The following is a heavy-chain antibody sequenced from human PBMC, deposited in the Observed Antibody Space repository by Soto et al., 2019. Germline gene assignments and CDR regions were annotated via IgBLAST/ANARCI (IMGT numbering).Heavy chain of an antibody. Sequence: GGSLRLSCAASGFTFSSYAMSWVRQAPGKGLEWVSAISGSGGSTYYADSVKGRFTISRDNAKNSLYLQVNSLRAEDTAVYYCARDFDSSGYYGPVGAFDIWGQGTMVTVSS. CDR1: GFTFSSYA. J-gene: IGHJ3*02. CDR2: ISGSGGST. D-gene: IGHD3-22*01. CDR3: ARDFDSSGYYGPVGAFDI. V-gene: IGHV3-23*01.